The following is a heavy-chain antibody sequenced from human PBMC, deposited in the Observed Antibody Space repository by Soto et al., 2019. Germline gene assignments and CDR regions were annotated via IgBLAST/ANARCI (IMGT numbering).Heavy chain of an antibody. J-gene: IGHJ5*02. CDR3: ARGPRRSSSSSYRTTKYNWFDP. Sequence: SETLSLTCAVYGGSFSGYYWSWIRQPPGKGLEWIGEINHSGSTNYNPSLKSRVTISVDTSKNQFSLKLSSVTAADTAVYYCARGPRRSSSSSYRTTKYNWFDPWGQGTLVTVSS. D-gene: IGHD6-6*01. V-gene: IGHV4-34*01. CDR1: GGSFSGYY. CDR2: INHSGST.